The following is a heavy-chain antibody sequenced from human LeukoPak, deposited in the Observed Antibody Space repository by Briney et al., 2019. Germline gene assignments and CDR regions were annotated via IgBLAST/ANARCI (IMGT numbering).Heavy chain of an antibody. V-gene: IGHV3-21*01. Sequence: GGSLRLSCAASGITFSAYSLNWIRQAPGKGLEWVATITGDSTYISHADSVKGRFIISRDNAKNSVYLQMNSLRAEDTAVYYCAKGLLAYCSGGSCYGFDYWGQGTLVTVSS. D-gene: IGHD2-15*01. CDR3: AKGLLAYCSGGSCYGFDY. J-gene: IGHJ4*02. CDR1: GITFSAYS. CDR2: ITGDSTYI.